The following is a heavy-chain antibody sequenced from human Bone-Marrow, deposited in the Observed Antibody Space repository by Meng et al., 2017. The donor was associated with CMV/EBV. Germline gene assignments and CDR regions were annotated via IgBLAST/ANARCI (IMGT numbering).Heavy chain of an antibody. CDR3: ARAHYYYDSSGYENH. V-gene: IGHV3-30*02. J-gene: IGHJ5*02. CDR1: GFTFDYYG. Sequence: GESLKISCAASGFTFDYYGMHWVRQTPGTGLEWVAFIRHDGSGKYYGDSVKGRFIISRDNAKNSLYLQMNSLRAEDTAVYYCARAHYYYDSSGYENHWGQGTLVTVSS. D-gene: IGHD3-22*01. CDR2: IRHDGSGK.